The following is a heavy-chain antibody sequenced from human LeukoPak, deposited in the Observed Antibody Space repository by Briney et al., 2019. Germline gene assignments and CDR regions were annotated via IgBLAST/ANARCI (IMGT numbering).Heavy chain of an antibody. J-gene: IGHJ6*03. Sequence: SETLSLTCTVSGGSISSSSYYWGWIRQPPGKGLEWIGSIYYSGSTYYNPSLKSRVTISVDTSKNQFSLKLSSVTAADTAVYYCARKEIRAIFGVVSPWDYYCMDVWGKGTTVTVSS. V-gene: IGHV4-39*07. CDR2: IYYSGST. CDR3: ARKEIRAIFGVVSPWDYYCMDV. CDR1: GGSISSSSYY. D-gene: IGHD3-3*01.